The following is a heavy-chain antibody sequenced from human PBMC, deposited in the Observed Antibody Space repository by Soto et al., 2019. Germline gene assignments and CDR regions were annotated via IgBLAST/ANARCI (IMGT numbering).Heavy chain of an antibody. CDR3: QAEDGIRGLGTVSAFLLNRSSDL. CDR2: ISSSGSTI. D-gene: IGHD2-15*01. Sequence: KGLEWVSYISSSGSTIYYADSVKGRFTISRDHAKNSLYLQMNSLRAEDTAVFFFQAEDGIRGLGTVSAFLLNRSSDL. J-gene: IGHJ2*01. V-gene: IGHV3-11*04.